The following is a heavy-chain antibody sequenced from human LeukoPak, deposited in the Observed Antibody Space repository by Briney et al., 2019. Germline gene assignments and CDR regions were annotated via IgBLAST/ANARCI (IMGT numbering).Heavy chain of an antibody. V-gene: IGHV3-23*01. CDR3: AAQWLVLGAFDI. CDR1: GFTFDDYT. Sequence: GGSLRLSCAASGFTFDDYTMHWVRQAPGKGLEWVSAISGSGDSTYYADSVKGRFTVSRDNSKNTLYLQMNSLRAEDTAVYYCAAQWLVLGAFDIWGQGTMVTVSS. D-gene: IGHD6-19*01. J-gene: IGHJ3*02. CDR2: ISGSGDST.